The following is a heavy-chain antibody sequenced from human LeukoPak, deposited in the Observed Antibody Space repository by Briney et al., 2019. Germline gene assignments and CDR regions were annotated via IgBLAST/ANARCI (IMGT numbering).Heavy chain of an antibody. Sequence: SETLSLTCVVYGGSFSGYYWSWIRQPPGKGLEWIGEINHSGSTNYNPSLKSRVTISVDTSKNQFSLKLSSVTAADTAVYYCNGYCSSTSCYGGGYWGQGTLVTVSS. D-gene: IGHD2-2*03. CDR1: GGSFSGYY. CDR2: INHSGST. J-gene: IGHJ4*02. CDR3: NGYCSSTSCYGGGY. V-gene: IGHV4-34*01.